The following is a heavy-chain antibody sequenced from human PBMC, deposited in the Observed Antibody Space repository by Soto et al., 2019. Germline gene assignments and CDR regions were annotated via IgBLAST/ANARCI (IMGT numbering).Heavy chain of an antibody. CDR3: ARLGRRGVIINPKGSSDYYYGMDV. V-gene: IGHV4-34*01. J-gene: IGHJ6*02. D-gene: IGHD3-10*01. Sequence: LEWIGEINHSGSTNYNPSLKSRVTISVDTSKNQFSLKLSSVTAADTAVYYCARLGRRGVIINPKGSSDYYYGMDVWRQGTTVTVSS. CDR2: INHSGST.